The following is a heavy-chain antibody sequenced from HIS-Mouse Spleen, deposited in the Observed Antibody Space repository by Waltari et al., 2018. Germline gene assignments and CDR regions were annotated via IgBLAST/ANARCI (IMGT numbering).Heavy chain of an antibody. Sequence: QVQLQESGPGLVKPSQTLSLTCTVSGGSISSGGYYWSWIRQHPGKGRGWIGDIYYSGRTHYNPSHKSRVNISVDPSKNQFSLKLSSVTAADTAVYYCARSPYYDFWSGYSDNWFDPWGQGTLVTVSS. CDR1: GGSISSGGYY. J-gene: IGHJ5*02. CDR3: ARSPYYDFWSGYSDNWFDP. D-gene: IGHD3-3*01. CDR2: IYYSGRT. V-gene: IGHV4-31*03.